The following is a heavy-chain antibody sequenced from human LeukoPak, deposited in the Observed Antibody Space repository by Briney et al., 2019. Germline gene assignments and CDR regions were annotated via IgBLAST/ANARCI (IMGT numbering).Heavy chain of an antibody. V-gene: IGHV4-39*01. CDR3: TRHHYGDYGRESWFDP. CDR2: IYYSGST. CDR1: AGSISSSSSY. J-gene: IGHJ5*02. D-gene: IGHD4-17*01. Sequence: SETPLLICTVSAGSISSSSSYWGWIRQPPGKWLELIGSIYYSGSTYYNPSLKGRVTISADTSKNQFSLKLSSVTAADTAVYYCTRHHYGDYGRESWFDPWGQGTPGTVSS.